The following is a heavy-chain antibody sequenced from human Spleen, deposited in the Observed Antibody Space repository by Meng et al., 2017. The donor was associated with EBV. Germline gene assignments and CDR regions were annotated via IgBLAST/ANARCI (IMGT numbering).Heavy chain of an antibody. V-gene: IGHV1-18*01. CDR1: GYDFTNYG. CDR2: ISAFNGNT. D-gene: IGHD2-21*02. Sequence: QVQLVQAGGEVKKPGAAVRVSCKASGYDFTNYGITWVRQAPGQGLEWMGWISAFNGNTKFAQKLQGRVTMTTDTSTTTAYLDLRSLRSDDTAVYYCARSFSFCGGDCYSDYWGQGTLVTVSS. J-gene: IGHJ4*02. CDR3: ARSFSFCGGDCYSDY.